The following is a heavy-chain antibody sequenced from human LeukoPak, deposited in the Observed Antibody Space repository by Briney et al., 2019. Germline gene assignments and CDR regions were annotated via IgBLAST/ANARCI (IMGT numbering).Heavy chain of an antibody. CDR3: ARAVGYCSGGSCYALGY. D-gene: IGHD2-15*01. CDR2: ISYDGSNK. CDR1: GFTFSSYG. J-gene: IGHJ4*02. Sequence: GGSLRLSCAASGFTFSSYGMHWVRQAPGKGLEWVAVISYDGSNKYYADSVKGRFTISRDNSKNTLYLQMNSLRAEDTAVYYCARAVGYCSGGSCYALGYWGQGTLVTVSS. V-gene: IGHV3-30*03.